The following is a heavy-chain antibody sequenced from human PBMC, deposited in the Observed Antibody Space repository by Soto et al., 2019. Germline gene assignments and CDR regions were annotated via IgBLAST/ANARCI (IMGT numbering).Heavy chain of an antibody. J-gene: IGHJ4*02. CDR2: IYGGGST. V-gene: IGHV3-66*01. CDR1: GFTVRGNY. Sequence: EVQLVESGGGLVQPGGSLRLSCPASGFTVRGNYMSWVRQAPGKGLEWVSVIYGGGSTYYTDSVKDRFTISRDNSKNTLYLQMNSLRAEDTAVYYCARDRGAVPGDWGQGTLVTVSS. D-gene: IGHD6-19*01. CDR3: ARDRGAVPGD.